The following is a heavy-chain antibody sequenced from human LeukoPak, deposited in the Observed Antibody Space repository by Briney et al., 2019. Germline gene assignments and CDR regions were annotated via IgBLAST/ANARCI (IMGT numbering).Heavy chain of an antibody. CDR2: IYPGDSDT. D-gene: IGHD6-25*01. Sequence: GESLKISCKGSGYSFTSYWFGWVRQMPGKGLGWMGIIYPGDSDTRYSPSFQGQVIISADKSISTAYLQWSSLKASDTAMYYCARSRAADAFDIWGQGTMVTVSS. J-gene: IGHJ3*02. CDR1: GYSFTSYW. CDR3: ARSRAADAFDI. V-gene: IGHV5-51*01.